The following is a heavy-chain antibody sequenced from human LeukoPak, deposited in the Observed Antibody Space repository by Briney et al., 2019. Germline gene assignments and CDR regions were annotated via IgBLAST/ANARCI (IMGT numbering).Heavy chain of an antibody. J-gene: IGHJ4*02. Sequence: GASVKVSCKASGYTSTSYDINWVRQATGQGLEWMGWMNPNSGNTGYAQKFQGRVTMTRNTSISTAYMELSSLRSEDTAVYYCARSFKDKLMATIGSDFDFWGQGTLVTVSS. CDR1: GYTSTSYD. CDR2: MNPNSGNT. D-gene: IGHD5-24*01. CDR3: ARSFKDKLMATIGSDFDF. V-gene: IGHV1-8*01.